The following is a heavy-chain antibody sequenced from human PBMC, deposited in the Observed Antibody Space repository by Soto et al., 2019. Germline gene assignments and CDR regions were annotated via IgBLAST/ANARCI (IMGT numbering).Heavy chain of an antibody. CDR3: ARHRIEVVWRGFDF. D-gene: IGHD3-10*01. CDR1: TDSSSFTNSY. CDR2: SSYNGGT. Sequence: SETLSLTCTVSTDSSSFTNSYWGWIRQPPGKGLQWIGSSSYNGGTFYNPSLKGRVVISFDTSKKQSSMQVTSVTAADTAVYFCARHRIEVVWRGFDFWGQGSPVTVSS. J-gene: IGHJ4*02. V-gene: IGHV4-39*01.